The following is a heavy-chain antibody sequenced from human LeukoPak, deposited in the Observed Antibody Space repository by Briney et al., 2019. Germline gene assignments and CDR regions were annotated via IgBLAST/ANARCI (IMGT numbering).Heavy chain of an antibody. CDR3: TRVRNSNNWWGPFDI. D-gene: IGHD1-1*01. Sequence: VSVKVSCKAFGYTFGTSSISWVRQAPGQRLEWMGWISPNNGNTQYAQGVQGRVTMTTDTSRSTAYMELRSLRSDDTAVYYCTRVRNSNNWWGPFDIWGQGTMVTVSS. CDR1: GYTFGTSS. J-gene: IGHJ3*02. V-gene: IGHV1-18*01. CDR2: ISPNNGNT.